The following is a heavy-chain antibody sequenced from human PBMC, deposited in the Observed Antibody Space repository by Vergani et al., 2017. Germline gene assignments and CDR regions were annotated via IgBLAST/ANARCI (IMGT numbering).Heavy chain of an antibody. CDR2: ISPGASTV. CDR3: AKNPGISTTRHYCAMDV. CDR1: GFKFSDHY. V-gene: IGHV3-11*01. J-gene: IGHJ6*02. Sequence: LEESGGGSVKPGGSLRLSCAASGFKFSDHYMSWIRQAPGNGLEWVSHISPGASTVSYTDSVTGRFTVSRYNDNNSLTLDMTTLRVENTAVYYCAKNPGISTTRHYCAMDVWGQGTTVTVSS. D-gene: IGHD3-10*01.